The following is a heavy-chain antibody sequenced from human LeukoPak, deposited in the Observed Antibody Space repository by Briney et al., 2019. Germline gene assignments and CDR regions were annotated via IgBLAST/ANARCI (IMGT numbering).Heavy chain of an antibody. CDR3: ARDRRYYDTSGTVYYDAMDV. Sequence: PSETLSLTCTVSGGSMSGYYWSWVRQPPGKGLEWVGYIYYSGSTNYNPSLKSRVTISVYTSKNHFSLRLSSVTAADTAVYYCARDRRYYDTSGTVYYDAMDVWGQGTTVTVSS. CDR1: GGSMSGYY. CDR2: IYYSGST. V-gene: IGHV4-59*01. D-gene: IGHD3-22*01. J-gene: IGHJ6*02.